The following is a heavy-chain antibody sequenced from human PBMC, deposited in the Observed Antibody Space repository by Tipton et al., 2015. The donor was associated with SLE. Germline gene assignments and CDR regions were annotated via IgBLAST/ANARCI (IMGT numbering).Heavy chain of an antibody. CDR3: ARGGFADFWSGQNWFDP. J-gene: IGHJ5*02. CDR1: GGSFSGYY. CDR2: INHSGST. V-gene: IGHV4-34*01. D-gene: IGHD3-3*01. Sequence: TLSLTCAVYGGSFSGYYWSWIRQPPGKGLEWIGEINHSGSTNYNPSLKSRITISVDTSKNQFSLRLRSVTAADTAVYYCARGGFADFWSGQNWFDPWGQGTLVTVSS.